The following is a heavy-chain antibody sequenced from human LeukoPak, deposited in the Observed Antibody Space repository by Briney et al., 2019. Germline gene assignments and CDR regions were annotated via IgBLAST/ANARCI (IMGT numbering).Heavy chain of an antibody. CDR1: GFTFSSYA. Sequence: GGSLRLSCAASGFTFSSYAMSWVRQAPGKGLEWVSAISGSGGSTYYADSVRGRFTISRDNSKNTLYLQMNSLRAEDTAVYYCAGAYGDWFDPWGQGTLVTVSS. V-gene: IGHV3-23*01. J-gene: IGHJ5*02. CDR2: ISGSGGST. D-gene: IGHD3-10*01. CDR3: AGAYGDWFDP.